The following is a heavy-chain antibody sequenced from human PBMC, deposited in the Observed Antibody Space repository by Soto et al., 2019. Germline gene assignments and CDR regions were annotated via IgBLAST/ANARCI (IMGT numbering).Heavy chain of an antibody. CDR1: GFTFSSYA. CDR2: ISGSGGST. CDR3: AKAGKKAAAGTTAFDY. J-gene: IGHJ4*02. V-gene: IGHV3-23*01. Sequence: EVQLLESGGGLVQPGGSLRLSCAASGFTFSSYAMSWVRQAPGKGLEWVSAISGSGGSTYYADSVKGRFTISRDNSKNTLYLQMNSLRAEDTALYYCAKAGKKAAAGTTAFDYWGQGTLVTVSS. D-gene: IGHD6-13*01.